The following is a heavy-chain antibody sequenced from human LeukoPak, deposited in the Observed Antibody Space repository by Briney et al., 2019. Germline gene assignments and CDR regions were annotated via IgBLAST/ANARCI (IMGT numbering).Heavy chain of an antibody. CDR2: IIPIFGTA. CDR3: AKDPMWFGEGDYKYYMDV. CDR1: GGTFSTYA. V-gene: IGHV1-69*05. Sequence: SVKVSCKASGGTFSTYAVSWVRQAPGQGLEWMGGIIPIFGTANYAQKFQGRVTMTTGESTTTAYMQLSSLRVEDTALYYCAKDPMWFGEGDYKYYMDVWGKGTTVTVSS. D-gene: IGHD3-10*01. J-gene: IGHJ6*03.